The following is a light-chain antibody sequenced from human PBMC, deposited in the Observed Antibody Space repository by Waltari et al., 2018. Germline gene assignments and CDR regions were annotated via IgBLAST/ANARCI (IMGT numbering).Light chain of an antibody. Sequence: EIVLTQSPATPSLSPGERATLSCRASQSVGTYVAWFQQKPGQTPRLLIYDAFNRATGIPARFSGSASGTDFTLTISSLEPEDFAVYYCQQRSTWPPWTFGQGTKVEIK. CDR3: QQRSTWPPWT. V-gene: IGKV3-11*01. CDR2: DAF. CDR1: QSVGTY. J-gene: IGKJ1*01.